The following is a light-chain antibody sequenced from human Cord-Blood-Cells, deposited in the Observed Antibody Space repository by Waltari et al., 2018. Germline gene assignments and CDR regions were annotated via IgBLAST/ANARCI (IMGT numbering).Light chain of an antibody. CDR2: RNN. V-gene: IGLV1-47*01. CDR3: AAWDDSLSGYV. CDR1: SSHIGSNY. Sequence: QSVLTQPPSASGTPGRRVTISCSGSSSHIGSNYVYWYQQLPGTAPNLLIYRNNQRPSGVPDRFSGSKSGTSASLAISGLRSEDEADYYCAAWDDSLSGYVFGTGTKVTVL. J-gene: IGLJ1*01.